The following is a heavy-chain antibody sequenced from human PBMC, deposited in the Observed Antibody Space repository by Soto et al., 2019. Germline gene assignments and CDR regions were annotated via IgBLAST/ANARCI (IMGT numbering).Heavy chain of an antibody. CDR3: AHRLGGITWNDAYFGG. Sequence: PTETLTLTWSSSGFSLAPSPLRVGWISQPPGKALEWLAVIYLYDYKRYNPSLKSSLTITKDTSKNQVDLTMTYMEPPDTATYYCAHRLGGITWNDAYFGGWGQGALVTVSS. D-gene: IGHD1-1*01. CDR2: IYLYDYK. J-gene: IGHJ4*02. V-gene: IGHV2-5*01. CDR1: GFSLAPSPLR.